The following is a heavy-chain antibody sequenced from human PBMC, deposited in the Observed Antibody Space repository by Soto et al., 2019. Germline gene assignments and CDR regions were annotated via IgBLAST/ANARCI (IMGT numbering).Heavy chain of an antibody. CDR1: GYTFTDHY. J-gene: IGHJ6*01. Sequence: QVQLVQSGAEVTQPGASVKVSYVASGYTFTDHYIHWVRQSPGQGLEWMGWINPHSGDTIYAQKFQGRVTLTRDPSISTAYMELSRLRSDDTAVYYCARGRTVNFYGMDVWGQGTTVTVSS. D-gene: IGHD4-17*01. CDR2: INPHSGDT. V-gene: IGHV1-2*02. CDR3: ARGRTVNFYGMDV.